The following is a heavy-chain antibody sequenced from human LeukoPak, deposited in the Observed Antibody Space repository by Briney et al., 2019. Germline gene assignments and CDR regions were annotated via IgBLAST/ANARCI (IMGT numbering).Heavy chain of an antibody. CDR2: ISGSGGST. Sequence: GGSLRLSCAASGFTFSSYAMTWDRQAPGKGLEWVSGISGSGGSTNYADSVKGRFTISSDNSKHALNLQMNSLRAEDAAGFYCAKGQSWELHWGLNFDYWGQGTLVTVSS. V-gene: IGHV3-23*01. CDR1: GFTFSSYA. J-gene: IGHJ4*02. D-gene: IGHD1-26*01. CDR3: AKGQSWELHWGLNFDY.